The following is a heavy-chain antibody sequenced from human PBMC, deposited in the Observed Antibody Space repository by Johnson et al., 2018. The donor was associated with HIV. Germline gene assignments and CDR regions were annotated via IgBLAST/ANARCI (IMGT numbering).Heavy chain of an antibody. D-gene: IGHD5-18*01. CDR3: ARPTSQIHLWTDAFDI. CDR1: GFTVSSNY. Sequence: EVQLLESGGDLVQPGGSLRLSCAASGFTVSSNYMSWVRQAPGQGREWVSVIYSGGTTNYADPVKGRFTISRDSSKNTLYLQMNSLRAEDTAVYFCARPTSQIHLWTDAFDIWGQGTMVTVSS. J-gene: IGHJ3*02. V-gene: IGHV3-66*02. CDR2: IYSGGTT.